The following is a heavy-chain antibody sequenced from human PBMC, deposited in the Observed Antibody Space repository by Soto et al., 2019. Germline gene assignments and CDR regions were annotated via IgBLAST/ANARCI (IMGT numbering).Heavy chain of an antibody. CDR2: IYYSGST. V-gene: IGHV4-59*01. J-gene: IGHJ5*02. Sequence: PSETLSLTCTVSGGSISSYYWSWIRQPPGKGLEWIGYIYYSGSTNYNLSLKSRVTISVDTSKNQFSLELSSVTAADTAVYYCARAGTTMVRGVISGWFDPWGQGTLVTVSS. D-gene: IGHD3-10*01. CDR1: GGSISSYY. CDR3: ARAGTTMVRGVISGWFDP.